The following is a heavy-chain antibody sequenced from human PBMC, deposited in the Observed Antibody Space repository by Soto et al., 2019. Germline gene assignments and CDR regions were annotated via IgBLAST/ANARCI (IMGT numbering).Heavy chain of an antibody. D-gene: IGHD6-6*01. Sequence: ASVKVSCKASGYTFTGCYMHWVRQAPGQGLEWMGWINPNSGGTNYAQKFQGWVTMTRDTSISTAYMELSRLRSDDTAVYYCARGSGSARPRDYCGMDVWGQGTTVTVSS. J-gene: IGHJ6*02. V-gene: IGHV1-2*04. CDR3: ARGSGSARPRDYCGMDV. CDR1: GYTFTGCY. CDR2: INPNSGGT.